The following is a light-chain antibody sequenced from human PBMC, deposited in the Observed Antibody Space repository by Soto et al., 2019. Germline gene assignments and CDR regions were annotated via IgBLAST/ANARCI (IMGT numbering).Light chain of an antibody. V-gene: IGKV3D-15*01. CDR1: QSVSSF. J-gene: IGKJ5*01. CDR2: DAS. Sequence: EIVLTQSPGTLSLSPGERATVSCRASQSVSSFLAWYQQKPGQAPRLLIYDASTRATGVPARFSGSGSGTEFTLTITGLQSEDFAVYYCQQYKKWPPITFGQGTRLEIK. CDR3: QQYKKWPPIT.